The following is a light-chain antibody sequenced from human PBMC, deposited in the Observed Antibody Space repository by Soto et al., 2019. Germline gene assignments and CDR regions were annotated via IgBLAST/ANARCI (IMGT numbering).Light chain of an antibody. V-gene: IGKV3-20*01. CDR3: QQYGVSLPGT. Sequence: VWPPSHSTLSVSPGERATLSFRASQSVTNGHLAWHQQRPGLPPRLLIYGASSRATGIPDRFSGSGSGTDFTLTISRLEPEDFALYFCQQYGVSLPGTFGKGTRL. CDR2: GAS. J-gene: IGKJ5*01. CDR1: QSVTNGH.